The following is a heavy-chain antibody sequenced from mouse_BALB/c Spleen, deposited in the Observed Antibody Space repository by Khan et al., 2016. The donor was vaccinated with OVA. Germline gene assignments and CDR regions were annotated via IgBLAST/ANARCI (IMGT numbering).Heavy chain of an antibody. CDR2: ISYSGNT. CDR3: ARVYGGDFDY. V-gene: IGHV3-2*02. Sequence: VQLVESGPGLVKPSQSLSLTCTVTGYSITTDYAWYWIRQLPGNKLEWMGYISYSGNTKYNPSFKSRISITRDTSKNQFFLQLKSVTTEDTARYYCARVYGGDFDYWGQGTTLTVSS. CDR1: GYSITTDYA. D-gene: IGHD1-1*01. J-gene: IGHJ2*01.